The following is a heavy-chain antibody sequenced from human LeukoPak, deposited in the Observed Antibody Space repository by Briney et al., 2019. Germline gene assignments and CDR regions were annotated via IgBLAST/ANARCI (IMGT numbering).Heavy chain of an antibody. J-gene: IGHJ4*02. CDR3: ARLIVVVPAAMLGYFDY. V-gene: IGHV4-39*01. D-gene: IGHD2-2*01. CDR2: IYYSGST. Sequence: SETLSLTCTVSGGSISSSSDYWGWIRQPPGKGLEWIGSIYYSGSTYYNPSLKSRVTISVDTSKNQFSLKLSSVTAADTAVYYCARLIVVVPAAMLGYFDYWGQGTLVTVSS. CDR1: GGSISSSSDY.